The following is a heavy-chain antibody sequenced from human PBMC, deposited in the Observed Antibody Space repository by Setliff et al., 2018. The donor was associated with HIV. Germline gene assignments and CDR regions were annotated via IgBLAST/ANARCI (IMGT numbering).Heavy chain of an antibody. CDR3: ARDRWFSNNWYSDY. D-gene: IGHD6-13*01. CDR2: IKQDGSVK. J-gene: IGHJ4*02. CDR1: GFTFSNNW. Sequence: GGSLRLSCAASGFTFSNNWMAWVRLAPGKGLEWVANIKQDGSVKNYVDSVRGRFTISRDNAGNSLFLQMTGLRPEDTAMYYCARDRWFSNNWYSDYWGQGTLVTVSS. V-gene: IGHV3-7*05.